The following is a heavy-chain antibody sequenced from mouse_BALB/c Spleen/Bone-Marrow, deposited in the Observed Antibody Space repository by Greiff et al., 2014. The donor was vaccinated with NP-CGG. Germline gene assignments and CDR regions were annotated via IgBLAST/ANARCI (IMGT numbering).Heavy chain of an antibody. CDR3: TRYGNYYFDY. CDR1: GYTFTSYY. D-gene: IGHD2-1*01. Sequence: QVQLKESGAELVKPGASVKLSCKASGYTFTSYYMYWVKQRPGQGLEWIGEINPSNGGTNFNEKFKSKATLTVDKSSSTAYMQLSSMTSEDSEVYYCTRYGNYYFDYWGQGTTLTVSS. CDR2: INPSNGGT. J-gene: IGHJ2*01. V-gene: IGHV1S81*02.